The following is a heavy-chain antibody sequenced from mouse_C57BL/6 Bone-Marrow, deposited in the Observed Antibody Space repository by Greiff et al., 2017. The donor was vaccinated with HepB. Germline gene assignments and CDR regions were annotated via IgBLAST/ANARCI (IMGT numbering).Heavy chain of an antibody. CDR2: IRSKSNNYAT. CDR1: GFSFNTYA. Sequence: EVMLVESGGGLVQPKGSLKLSCAASGFSFNTYAMNWVRQAPGKGLEWVARIRSKSNNYATYYADSVKDRFTISRDDSESMLYLQMNNLKTEDTAMYYCVRHDPYDGYYEDYAMDYWGQGTSVTVSS. V-gene: IGHV10-1*01. J-gene: IGHJ4*01. CDR3: VRHDPYDGYYEDYAMDY. D-gene: IGHD2-3*01.